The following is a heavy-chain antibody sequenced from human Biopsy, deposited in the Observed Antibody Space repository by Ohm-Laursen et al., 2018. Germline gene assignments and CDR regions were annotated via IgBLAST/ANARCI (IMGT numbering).Heavy chain of an antibody. D-gene: IGHD5-18*01. CDR1: GFTLNKHG. Sequence: SLRLSCAASGFTLNKHGMHWVRQAPGTGLEWVAVVWFDETNKHYADSVKGRFTISRDNSKNMLYLQMNTLRDADTAVYYCARDPRDTALGIFDYWGLGTLVTVSS. CDR3: ARDPRDTALGIFDY. V-gene: IGHV3-33*01. J-gene: IGHJ4*02. CDR2: VWFDETNK.